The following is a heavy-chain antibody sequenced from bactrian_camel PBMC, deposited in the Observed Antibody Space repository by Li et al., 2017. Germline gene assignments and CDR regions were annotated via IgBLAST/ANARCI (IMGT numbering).Heavy chain of an antibody. Sequence: HVQLVESGGGLVQPGGSPLRLSCAASGFTFSSVWMYWVRHAPGKGLEWVSTIDTRSGTTYYADSVKGRFTISRDNAKNTMYLEMNTLKPEDTAVYYCVRDQSDIPKADLGYWGQGTQVTVS. CDR1: GFTFSSVW. CDR3: VRDQSDIPKADLGY. V-gene: IGHV3S1*01. J-gene: IGHJ6*01. CDR2: IDTRSGTT.